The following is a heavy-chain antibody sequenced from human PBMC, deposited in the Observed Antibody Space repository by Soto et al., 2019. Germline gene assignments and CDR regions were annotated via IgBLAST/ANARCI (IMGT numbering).Heavy chain of an antibody. V-gene: IGHV4-59*01. CDR2: IYYTGST. CDR3: ARGRTDSSGWYND. CDR1: GGSISSYY. J-gene: IGHJ4*02. D-gene: IGHD6-19*01. Sequence: SETLSLTCTVSGGSISSYYCSWIRQPPGKGLEWIGYIYYTGSTIYNPSLRSRVTISVDTSKNKVSLKLNSVTAADTAVYYCARGRTDSSGWYNDWGQGTPVTVSS.